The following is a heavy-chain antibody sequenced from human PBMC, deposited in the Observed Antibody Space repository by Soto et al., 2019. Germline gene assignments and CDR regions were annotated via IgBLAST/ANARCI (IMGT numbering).Heavy chain of an antibody. V-gene: IGHV1-3*01. J-gene: IGHJ4*02. CDR2: INAGNGNT. CDR1: EYTFTSYA. CDR3: ARELQGLYYFDF. Sequence: ASVKVSCKASEYTFTSYAMRLVRQAPGQSLEWMGWINAGNGNTKYSQKFQGRVTITRDTSASTAYMELSSLRSEATAVYYCARELQGLYYFDFWGQGTLVTVSS.